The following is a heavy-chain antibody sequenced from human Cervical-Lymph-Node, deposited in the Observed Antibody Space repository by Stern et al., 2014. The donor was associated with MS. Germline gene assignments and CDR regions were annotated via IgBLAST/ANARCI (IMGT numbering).Heavy chain of an antibody. CDR3: TTRDNYGDY. D-gene: IGHD3-16*01. CDR1: ASTFSAYS. CDR2: IRGGTGST. V-gene: IGHV3-21*01. J-gene: IGHJ4*02. Sequence: GVSASTFSAYSINWVRHAPWQGLEWVASIRGGTGSTYYADSVKGRFAISRDNDKKSLYLHMTTLRVEDTAIYYCTTRDNYGDYWGQGTLVTVSS.